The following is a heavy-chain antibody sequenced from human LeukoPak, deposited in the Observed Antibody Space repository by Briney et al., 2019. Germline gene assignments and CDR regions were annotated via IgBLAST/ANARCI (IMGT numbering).Heavy chain of an antibody. V-gene: IGHV3-48*04. D-gene: IGHD3-10*01. J-gene: IGHJ4*02. CDR3: ARERYYGSGSSPLGY. Sequence: GGSLRLSCAASGFSFSIYSMNWVRQAPGKGLEWVSYISSSGSTIYYADSVKGRFTISRDNAKNSLYLQMNSLRAEDTAVYYCARERYYGSGSSPLGYWGQGTLVTVSS. CDR1: GFSFSIYS. CDR2: ISSSGSTI.